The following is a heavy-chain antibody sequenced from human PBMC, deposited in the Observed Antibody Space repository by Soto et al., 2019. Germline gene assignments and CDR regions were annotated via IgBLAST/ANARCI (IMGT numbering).Heavy chain of an antibody. Sequence: SVEVSCKASGGTFSSYAISWVRQAPGQGLEWMGGIIPIFGTANYAQKFQGRVTITADESTSTAYMELSSLRSEDTAVYYCARGCSSTSCYTEGYYYYGMDVWGQGTTVTVSS. CDR2: IIPIFGTA. D-gene: IGHD2-2*02. CDR3: ARGCSSTSCYTEGYYYYGMDV. V-gene: IGHV1-69*13. J-gene: IGHJ6*02. CDR1: GGTFSSYA.